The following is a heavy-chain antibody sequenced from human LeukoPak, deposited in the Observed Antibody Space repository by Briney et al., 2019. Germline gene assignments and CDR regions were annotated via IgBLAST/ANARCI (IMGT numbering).Heavy chain of an antibody. CDR2: IRSQTAGGTT. J-gene: IGHJ1*01. CDR3: AHGSAQYYEY. Sequence: GGSLRLSCAVSGLTLSNVWMNWVRQAPGKGLEWVGRIRSQTAGGTTDFAAPVKGRFSISRDDSKNSLYLQMNSLTSEDTAVYYCAHGSAQYYEYWGQGTLVTVSS. D-gene: IGHD2-15*01. V-gene: IGHV3-15*07. CDR1: GLTLSNVW.